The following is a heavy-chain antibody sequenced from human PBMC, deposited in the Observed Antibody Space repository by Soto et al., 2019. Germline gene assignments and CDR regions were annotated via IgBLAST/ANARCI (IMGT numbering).Heavy chain of an antibody. CDR3: ARDVYSSSSAPYYYGMDV. J-gene: IGHJ6*02. CDR1: RGAISRVGYF. Sequence: PSETLSLPCTVFRGAISRVGYFWRWIRHPPGKGLQWIGYIYYSGSTYHNPSLKRRVTISIDTSENQCSLKLSSVTAADTAVYYCARDVYSSSSAPYYYGMDVWGQGTTVTVSS. CDR2: IYYSGST. D-gene: IGHD6-6*01. V-gene: IGHV4-31*03.